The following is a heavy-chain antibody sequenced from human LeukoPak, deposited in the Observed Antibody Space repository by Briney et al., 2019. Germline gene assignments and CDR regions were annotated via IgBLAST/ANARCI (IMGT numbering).Heavy chain of an antibody. D-gene: IGHD6-13*01. CDR1: GFTFSSYE. CDR2: ISSSGSTI. J-gene: IGHJ6*02. CDR3: ARFTASWYGDGAYYYYGMDV. V-gene: IGHV3-48*03. Sequence: PGGSLRLSCAASGFTFSSYEMNWVRQAPGKGLEWVSYISSSGSTIYYADSVKGRFTISRDNAKNSLYLQMNSLRAEDTAVYYCARFTASWYGDGAYYYYGMDVWGQGTTVTVSS.